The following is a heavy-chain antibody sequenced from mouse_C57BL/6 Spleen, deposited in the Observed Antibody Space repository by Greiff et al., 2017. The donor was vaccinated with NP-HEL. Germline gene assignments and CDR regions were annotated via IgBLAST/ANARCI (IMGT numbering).Heavy chain of an antibody. CDR3: ARCPIYYDYFDY. CDR2: IDPSDSYT. J-gene: IGHJ2*01. CDR1: GYTFTSYW. D-gene: IGHD2-4*01. Sequence: VQLQQPGAELVRPGTSVKLSCKASGYTFTSYWMHWVKQRPGQGLEWIGVIDPSDSYTNYNQKFKGKATLTVDTSSSTAYMQLSSLTSEDSAVYYCARCPIYYDYFDYWGQGTTLTVSS. V-gene: IGHV1-59*01.